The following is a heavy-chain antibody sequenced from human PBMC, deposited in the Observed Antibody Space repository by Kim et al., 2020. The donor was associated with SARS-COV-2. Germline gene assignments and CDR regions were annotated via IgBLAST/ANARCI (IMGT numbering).Heavy chain of an antibody. CDR3: AKQLEYCTNGVCYTVDYYYYYGMDV. CDR2: ISYDGSNK. J-gene: IGHJ6*02. CDR1: GFTFSSYG. V-gene: IGHV3-30*18. D-gene: IGHD2-8*01. Sequence: GGSLRLSCAASGFTFSSYGMHWVRQAPGKGLEWVAVISYDGSNKYYADSVKGRFTISRDNSKNTLYLQMNSLRAEDTAVYYCAKQLEYCTNGVCYTVDYYYYYGMDVWGQGTTVTVSS.